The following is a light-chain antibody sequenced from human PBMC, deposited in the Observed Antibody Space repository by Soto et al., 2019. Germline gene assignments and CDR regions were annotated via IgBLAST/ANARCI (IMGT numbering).Light chain of an antibody. CDR3: QQYNSYST. CDR2: KAS. Sequence: DIQMTQSPSTLSASVGDRVTITCRASQSISSWLAWYQQKPGKAPMLLIYKASSLESGVPSRFSGSGSGTEFTLTIRRLQDDDVATYYCQQYNSYSTFGQGTKLEIK. V-gene: IGKV1-5*03. CDR1: QSISSW. J-gene: IGKJ2*01.